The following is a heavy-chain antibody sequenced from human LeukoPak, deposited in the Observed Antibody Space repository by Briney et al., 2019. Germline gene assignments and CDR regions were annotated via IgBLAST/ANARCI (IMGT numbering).Heavy chain of an antibody. V-gene: IGHV1-18*01. CDR1: LYSFSTLG. CDR3: ARGGGTEGMDY. CDR2: ISGYNRNT. J-gene: IGHJ4*02. D-gene: IGHD3-16*01. Sequence: VASLCVSSTPSLYSFSTLGVSSGRQAPGQGREWMGWISGYNRNTKYEQKFQGRVTMTTDASTRTAHMAVRGLRSDETPVYYCARGGGTEGMDYWGQGTLASVAS.